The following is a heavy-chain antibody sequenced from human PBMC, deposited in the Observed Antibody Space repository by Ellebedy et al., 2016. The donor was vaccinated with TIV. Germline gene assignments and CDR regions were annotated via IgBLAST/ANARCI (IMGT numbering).Heavy chain of an antibody. CDR1: GFTFSSYA. Sequence: GGSLRLXXAASGFTFSSYAMSWVRQAPGKGLEWVSAISGSGGSTYYADSVKGRFTISRDNSKNTLYLQMNSLRAEDTAVYYCAKGVMGRGTTEYFQHWGQGTLVTVSS. CDR3: AKGVMGRGTTEYFQH. D-gene: IGHD2-2*01. CDR2: ISGSGGST. J-gene: IGHJ1*01. V-gene: IGHV3-23*01.